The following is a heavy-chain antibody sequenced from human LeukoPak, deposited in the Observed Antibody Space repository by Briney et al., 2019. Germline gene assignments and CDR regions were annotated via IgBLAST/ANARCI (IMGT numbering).Heavy chain of an antibody. J-gene: IGHJ4*02. CDR3: AREWGDYSNYYFDY. V-gene: IGHV1-18*01. Sequence: ASVKVSCKASGYTFTSYGIGWVRQAPGQGLEWMGWISAYNGNTNYAQKLQGRVTMTTDTSTSTAYMELRGLRSDDTAVYYCAREWGDYSNYYFDYWGQGTLVTVSS. CDR2: ISAYNGNT. CDR1: GYTFTSYG. D-gene: IGHD4-11*01.